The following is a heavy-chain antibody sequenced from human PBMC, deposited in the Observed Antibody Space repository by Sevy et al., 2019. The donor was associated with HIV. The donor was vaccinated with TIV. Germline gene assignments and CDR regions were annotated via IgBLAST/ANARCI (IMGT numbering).Heavy chain of an antibody. J-gene: IGHJ4*02. D-gene: IGHD3-10*02. CDR2: LSFGCGKI. V-gene: IGHV3-23*01. CDR3: AREGCSKPHDY. Sequence: GESLKISCVASGFNFNIYSFSWVRQTPGKGLEWVSTLSFGCGKINYADSVQGRFTISRDDSKNTLYQEMNSLRVEDTAIYYCAREGCSKPHDYWGQGTLVTVSS. CDR1: GFNFNIYS.